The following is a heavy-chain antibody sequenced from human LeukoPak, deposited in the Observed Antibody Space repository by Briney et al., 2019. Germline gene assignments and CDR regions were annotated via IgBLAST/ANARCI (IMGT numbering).Heavy chain of an antibody. J-gene: IGHJ4*02. CDR2: IYSDSSRT. CDR3: TKDAGYASDY. CDR1: GFSFSTTW. Sequence: GWSLRLSCAASGFSFSTTWMHWVRQAPGKGLEWVALIYSDSSRTTYADSVKGRFTISRDNAKNTVYLQMSSLRVEDTAVYFCTKDAGYASDYWGQGILVPVSS. V-gene: IGHV3-74*01. D-gene: IGHD2-15*01.